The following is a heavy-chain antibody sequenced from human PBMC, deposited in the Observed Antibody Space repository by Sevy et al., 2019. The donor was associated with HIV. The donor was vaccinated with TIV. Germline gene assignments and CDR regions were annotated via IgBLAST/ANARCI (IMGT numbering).Heavy chain of an antibody. CDR2: IDSDGSST. V-gene: IGHV3-74*01. Sequence: GVSLRLSCAASGFTFSSYWMHWVRQAPGKGLVWVSRIDSDGSSTSYADSVKGRFTISRDNAKNTLYLQMNSLRADDTAVYYCARAAYGGYVPYWGQGTLVTVSS. CDR1: GFTFSSYW. J-gene: IGHJ4*02. D-gene: IGHD5-12*01. CDR3: ARAAYGGYVPY.